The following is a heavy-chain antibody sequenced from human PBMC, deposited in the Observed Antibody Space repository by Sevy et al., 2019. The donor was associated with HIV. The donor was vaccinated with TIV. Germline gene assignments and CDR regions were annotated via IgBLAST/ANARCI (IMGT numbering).Heavy chain of an antibody. D-gene: IGHD3-22*01. J-gene: IGHJ6*03. CDR3: ARDGVQYYYDSSGYYYYYYYYYMDV. V-gene: IGHV3-30-3*01. CDR1: GFTFSSYA. Sequence: GGSLRLSCAASGFTFSSYAMHWVRQAPGKGLEWVAVISYDGSNKYYAHSVKGRFTISRDNSKNTLYLQMNSLRAEDTAVYYCARDGVQYYYDSSGYYYYYYYYYMDVWGKGTTVTVSS. CDR2: ISYDGSNK.